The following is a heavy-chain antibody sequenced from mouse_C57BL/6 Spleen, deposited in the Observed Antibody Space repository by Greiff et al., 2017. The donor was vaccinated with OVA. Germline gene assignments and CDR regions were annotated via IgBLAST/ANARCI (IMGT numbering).Heavy chain of an antibody. V-gene: IGHV10-1*01. CDR1: GFSFNTYA. J-gene: IGHJ4*01. Sequence: GGGLVQPKGSLKLSCAASGFSFNTYAMNWVRQAPGKGLEWVARIRSKSNNYATYYADSVKDRFTISRDDSESMLYLQMNNLKTEDTAMYYCVRRGYSGGAMDYWGQGTSVTVSS. D-gene: IGHD2-12*01. CDR3: VRRGYSGGAMDY. CDR2: IRSKSNNYAT.